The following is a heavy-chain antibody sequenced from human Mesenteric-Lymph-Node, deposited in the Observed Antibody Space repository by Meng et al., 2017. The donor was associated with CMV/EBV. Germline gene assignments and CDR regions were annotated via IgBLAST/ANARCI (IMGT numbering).Heavy chain of an antibody. V-gene: IGHV3-48*03. D-gene: IGHD5-18*01. Sequence: GGSLRLSCAASGFTFSVYEMNWVRQAPGKGLEWVSYISSSTIYYADSMKGRFTTSRDNAKNSLYLQMNSLRAEDTAVYDCARGPLTAYDYWGQGTLVTVSS. CDR3: ARGPLTAYDY. J-gene: IGHJ4*02. CDR1: GFTFSVYE. CDR2: ISSSTI.